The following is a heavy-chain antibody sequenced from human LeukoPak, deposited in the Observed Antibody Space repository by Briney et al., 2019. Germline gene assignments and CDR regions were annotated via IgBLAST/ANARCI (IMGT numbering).Heavy chain of an antibody. V-gene: IGHV3-21*01. D-gene: IGHD6-19*01. Sequence: APSLRLSCAAYGFTFTSYSMSWVRPAPEKVLEWVSSISSSSSYVYYADSVKGRFTISRDNAKNSLYLQMNSLRAEDTAVYYCARNRIAVAGPEYFQHWGQGTLVTVSS. CDR1: GFTFTSYS. CDR2: ISSSSSYV. CDR3: ARNRIAVAGPEYFQH. J-gene: IGHJ1*01.